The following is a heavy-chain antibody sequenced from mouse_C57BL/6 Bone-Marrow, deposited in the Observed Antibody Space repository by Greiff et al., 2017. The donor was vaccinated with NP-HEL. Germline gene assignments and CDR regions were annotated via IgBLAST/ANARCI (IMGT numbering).Heavy chain of an antibody. J-gene: IGHJ4*01. CDR3: AKITTVVAPDYYAMDY. Sequence: QVQLQQSGAELVKPGASVKISCKASGYAFSSYWMNWVKQRPGKGLEWIGQIYPGDGDTNYNGKFKGKATLTADKSSSTAYMQLSSLTSEDSAVYFCAKITTVVAPDYYAMDYWGQGTSVTVSS. CDR1: GYAFSSYW. D-gene: IGHD1-1*01. CDR2: IYPGDGDT. V-gene: IGHV1-80*01.